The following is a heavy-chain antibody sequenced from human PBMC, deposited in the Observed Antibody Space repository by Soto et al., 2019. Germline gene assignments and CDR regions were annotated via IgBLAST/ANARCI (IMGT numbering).Heavy chain of an antibody. D-gene: IGHD3-10*01. CDR1: VFTFSSYE. Sequence: GGSLRLSGAASVFTFSSYEMNWVRQAPGKGLEWVSYISSSGSTIYYADSVKGRFTISRDNAKNSLYLQMNSLRAEDTAVYYCASQTVWFGELSLDYWGQGTLVTVSS. CDR3: ASQTVWFGELSLDY. J-gene: IGHJ4*02. CDR2: ISSSGSTI. V-gene: IGHV3-48*03.